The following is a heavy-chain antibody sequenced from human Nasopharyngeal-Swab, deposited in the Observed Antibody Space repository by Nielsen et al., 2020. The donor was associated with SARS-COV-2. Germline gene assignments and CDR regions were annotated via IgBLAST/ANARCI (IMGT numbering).Heavy chain of an antibody. V-gene: IGHV4-34*01. Sequence: WIRQPPGKGLEWIGQINPTGETNYNPSLGSRVSISLDSSRRPLSLKLSSVTPADTAVYFCARGRDGATSYSNYHMDVWGKGAAVTVSS. CDR2: INPTGET. J-gene: IGHJ6*03. D-gene: IGHD4/OR15-4a*01. CDR3: ARGRDGATSYSNYHMDV.